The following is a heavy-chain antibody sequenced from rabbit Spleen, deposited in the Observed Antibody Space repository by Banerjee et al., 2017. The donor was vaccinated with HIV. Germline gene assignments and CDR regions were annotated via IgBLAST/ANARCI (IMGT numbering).Heavy chain of an antibody. CDR2: IDPVFGVT. D-gene: IGHD8-1*01. V-gene: IGHV1S47*01. CDR3: ARDTGSSFSSYGMDL. CDR1: GIDFTSYG. J-gene: IGHJ6*01. Sequence: ELVESGGGLVQPGESLKLSCKVSGIDFTSYGISWVRQAPGKGPEWIAYIDPVFGVTYYATWVNGRFTISSQNAQNTLYLQLNSLTVADTATYFCARDTGSSFSSYGMDLWGPGTLVTVS.